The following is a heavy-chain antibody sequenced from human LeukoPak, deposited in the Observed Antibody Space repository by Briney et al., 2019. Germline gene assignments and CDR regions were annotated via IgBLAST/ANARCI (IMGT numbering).Heavy chain of an antibody. CDR1: GFTFSSYW. Sequence: GGSLRLSCAASGFTFSSYWMSWVRQAPGKGLEWVANIKQDGSEKYYVDSVKGRFTISRDNAKNSLYLQMNSLRAEDTAVYYCAREPLQLPGAKFDYWGQGTLVTVSS. CDR2: IKQDGSEK. V-gene: IGHV3-7*01. D-gene: IGHD5-18*01. CDR3: AREPLQLPGAKFDY. J-gene: IGHJ4*02.